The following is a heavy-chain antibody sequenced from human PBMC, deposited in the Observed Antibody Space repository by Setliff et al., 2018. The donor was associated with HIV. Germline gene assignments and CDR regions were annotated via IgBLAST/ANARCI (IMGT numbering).Heavy chain of an antibody. J-gene: IGHJ3*02. CDR1: GGNFGNSA. V-gene: IGHV1-69*10. Sequence: SVKVSCKASGGNFGNSAIGWVRQAPGQGLEWVGGIVPLLSVANYARKFQGRVTITAGKSTSTVYMELRNLRSDDTAVYYCARDQTGVAAAAFGGGSAWSDEGFDIWGQGTMVTVSS. CDR3: ARDQTGVAAAAFGGGSAWSDEGFDI. CDR2: IVPLLSVA. D-gene: IGHD6-13*01.